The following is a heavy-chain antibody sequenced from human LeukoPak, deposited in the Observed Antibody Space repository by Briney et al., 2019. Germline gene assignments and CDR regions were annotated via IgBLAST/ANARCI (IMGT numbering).Heavy chain of an antibody. V-gene: IGHV3-74*01. CDR3: ARDRRSPPQDWFDP. J-gene: IGHJ5*02. Sequence: GGSLRLSCAASGFTFSSYWMHWVRQAPGKGLVWVSRINSDGSSTSYADSVKGRFTISRDNAKNALYLQMHSLRAEDTAVYYCARDRRSPPQDWFDPWGQGTLVTVSS. D-gene: IGHD5-24*01. CDR1: GFTFSSYW. CDR2: INSDGSST.